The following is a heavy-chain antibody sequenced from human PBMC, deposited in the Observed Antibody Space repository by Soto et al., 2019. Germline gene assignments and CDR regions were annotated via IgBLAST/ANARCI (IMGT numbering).Heavy chain of an antibody. V-gene: IGHV4-59*08. D-gene: IGHD2-2*01. J-gene: IGHJ5*02. CDR2: IYYSGNT. Sequence: SETLSLTCTVSGDSISNYYWSWIRQPPGKRLEWIGYIYYSGNTIYNLSLKSRVTISVDTSKNQFYMQLSSVTAADTAVYYCADGSCSSSGCYWFDPWGQGTLVTVSS. CDR1: GDSISNYY. CDR3: ADGSCSSSGCYWFDP.